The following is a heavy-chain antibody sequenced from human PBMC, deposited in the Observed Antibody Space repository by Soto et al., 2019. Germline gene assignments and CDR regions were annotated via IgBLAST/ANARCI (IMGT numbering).Heavy chain of an antibody. CDR3: ARDRGSGYDILPGTYYYYYYMDV. Sequence: QVQLVQSGAEVKKPGSSVKVSCKASGGTFSSYTISWVRQAPGQGLEWMGRIIPILGIANYAQKFQGRVTITADKSTRTAYMELSSLRSEDTAVYYCARDRGSGYDILPGTYYYYYYMDVWGKGTTVTVSS. D-gene: IGHD3-9*01. CDR2: IIPILGIA. J-gene: IGHJ6*03. CDR1: GGTFSSYT. V-gene: IGHV1-69*08.